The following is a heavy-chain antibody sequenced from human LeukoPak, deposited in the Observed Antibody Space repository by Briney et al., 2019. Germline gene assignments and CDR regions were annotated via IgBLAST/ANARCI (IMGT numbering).Heavy chain of an antibody. CDR1: GFTFSDYG. CDR3: ARDRGYSFAHSLDY. CDR2: IWYDGSNK. D-gene: IGHD5-18*01. J-gene: IGHJ4*02. V-gene: IGHV3-33*01. Sequence: GGSLRLSCAASGFTFSDYGVHWVRQAPGKGLEWVALIWYDGSNKYYADSVKDRFTISRDNSKNTLYLQMNSLRAEDTAVYYCARDRGYSFAHSLDYWGQGALVTVSS.